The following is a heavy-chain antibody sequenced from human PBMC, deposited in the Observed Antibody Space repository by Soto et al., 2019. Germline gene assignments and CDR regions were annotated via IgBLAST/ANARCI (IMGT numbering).Heavy chain of an antibody. V-gene: IGHV3-33*01. D-gene: IGHD3-10*01. Sequence: GGSLRLSCAASGFTFSSYGMHWVRQAPGKGLEWVAVIWYDGSNKYYADSVKGRFTISRDNSKNTLYLQMNSLRAEDTAVYYCARDYKESLLFGEPRPLDYWGQGTLVTVSS. CDR1: GFTFSSYG. CDR2: IWYDGSNK. CDR3: ARDYKESLLFGEPRPLDY. J-gene: IGHJ4*02.